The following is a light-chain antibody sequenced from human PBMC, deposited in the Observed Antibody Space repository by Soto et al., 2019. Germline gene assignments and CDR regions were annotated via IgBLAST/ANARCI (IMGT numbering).Light chain of an antibody. CDR1: QSVSTN. V-gene: IGKV3-15*01. CDR3: HQYDDGPYT. Sequence: VMTQSPAILSVSPGERATLSCSASQSVSTNVAWYQQIPGQTPRLLIYGASTRATGIPVRFSGSGSGTEFTLTISSLQSEDFAVYYCHQYDDGPYTFGQGTKVEI. CDR2: GAS. J-gene: IGKJ2*01.